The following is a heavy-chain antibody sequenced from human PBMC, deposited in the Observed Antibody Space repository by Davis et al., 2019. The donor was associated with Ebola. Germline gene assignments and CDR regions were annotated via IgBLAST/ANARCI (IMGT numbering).Heavy chain of an antibody. J-gene: IGHJ6*02. D-gene: IGHD2-21*02. CDR1: GFTFSSNS. V-gene: IGHV3-74*01. CDR3: VRDPALVVTGGGWFFGL. CDR2: INSDGSST. Sequence: GESLKISCAASGFTFSSNSMNWVRQAPGKGLVWVSRINSDGSSTNYADSVKGRFTISRDNAKNTLYLQMNSLRAEDTAVYYCVRDPALVVTGGGWFFGLWGQGTTVTVSS.